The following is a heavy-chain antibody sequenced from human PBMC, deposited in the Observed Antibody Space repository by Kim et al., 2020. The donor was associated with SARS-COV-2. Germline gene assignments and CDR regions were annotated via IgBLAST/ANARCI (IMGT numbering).Heavy chain of an antibody. V-gene: IGHV3-23*01. J-gene: IGHJ4*02. CDR2: IIGSGGST. Sequence: GGSLRLSCAASGFTFSSYAMSWVRQAPGKGLEWVSAIIGSGGSTYYADSVKGRFTISRDNSKNTLYLQMNSLIAEDTAVYYCAKLPGRGLMYFDYWGQGTLVTVSS. D-gene: IGHD3-16*01. CDR3: AKLPGRGLMYFDY. CDR1: GFTFSSYA.